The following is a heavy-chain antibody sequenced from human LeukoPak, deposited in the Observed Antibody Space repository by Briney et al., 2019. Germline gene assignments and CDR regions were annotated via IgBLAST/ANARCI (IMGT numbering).Heavy chain of an antibody. CDR1: GFTFSSYW. V-gene: IGHV3-74*01. CDR2: INSDGSST. Sequence: GGSLRLSCAASGFTFSSYWMHWVRQAPGKGLVWVSRINSDGSSTSYADSVKGRFTISRDNAKNTLYLQMNSLRAEDTAVYYCARDETYCSSTSCQNKYYYYYYYMDVWGKGTTVTVSS. D-gene: IGHD2-2*01. J-gene: IGHJ6*03. CDR3: ARDETYCSSTSCQNKYYYYYYYMDV.